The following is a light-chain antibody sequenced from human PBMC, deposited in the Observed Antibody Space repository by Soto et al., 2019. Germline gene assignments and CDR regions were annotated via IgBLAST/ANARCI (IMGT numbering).Light chain of an antibody. CDR2: GAS. J-gene: IGKJ3*01. CDR3: QKYDSAPFT. V-gene: IGKV1-27*01. Sequence: DIQMTQSPSSLYASVGDRVTITCRASRGVGNSLAWYQQKPGKVPTLLTYGASTLESGVPSRFSGSGSGTFFTLIINSLQPDDVATYYCQKYDSAPFTFGPGSKVNLK. CDR1: RGVGNS.